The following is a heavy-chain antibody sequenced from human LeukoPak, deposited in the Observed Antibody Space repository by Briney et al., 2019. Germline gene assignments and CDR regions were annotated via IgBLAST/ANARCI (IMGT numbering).Heavy chain of an antibody. CDR3: AVGRDGYKHIFGY. Sequence: SETLSLTCTVSGGSISSSSYYWGWIRQPPGKGLEWIGSIYYSGSTYYNPSLKSRVTISVDTSKNQFSLKLSSVTAADTAVYYCAVGRDGYKHIFGYWGQGTLVTVSS. V-gene: IGHV4-39*01. CDR1: GGSISSSSYY. J-gene: IGHJ4*02. CDR2: IYYSGST. D-gene: IGHD5-24*01.